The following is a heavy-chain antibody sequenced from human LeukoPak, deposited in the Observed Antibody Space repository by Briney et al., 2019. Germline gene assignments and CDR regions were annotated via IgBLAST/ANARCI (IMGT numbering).Heavy chain of an antibody. CDR2: IYTSGST. D-gene: IGHD5-18*01. Sequence: SETLSLTCTVSGGSISSYYWSWIRQPAEKGLEWIGRIYTSGSTNYNPSLKSRVTMSVDTSKNQFSLKLSSVTAADTAVYYCARDMGYSYDYVFDYWGQGTLVTVSS. V-gene: IGHV4-4*07. CDR3: ARDMGYSYDYVFDY. CDR1: GGSISSYY. J-gene: IGHJ4*02.